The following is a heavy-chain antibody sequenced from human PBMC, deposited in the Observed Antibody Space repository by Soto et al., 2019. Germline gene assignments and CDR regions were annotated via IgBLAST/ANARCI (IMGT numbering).Heavy chain of an antibody. V-gene: IGHV4-30-4*01. Sequence: QVQLQASGPGLAKPSQTLSLTCTVSGDSISSGDFYWSWIRQPPGKGLEFIGHIFYTGNTYYNPSLESRVAISIDPSKNQFSLSPRSVPAADTAVYYCARDHTLYGIPFDRWCRGTLVTVSS. D-gene: IGHD4-17*01. CDR2: IFYTGNT. CDR3: ARDHTLYGIPFDR. J-gene: IGHJ4*02. CDR1: GDSISSGDFY.